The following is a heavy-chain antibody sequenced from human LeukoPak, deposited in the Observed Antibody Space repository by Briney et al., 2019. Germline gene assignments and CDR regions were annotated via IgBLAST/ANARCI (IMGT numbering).Heavy chain of an antibody. V-gene: IGHV3-48*01. CDR2: ISSSSSTM. D-gene: IGHD3-3*01. J-gene: IGHJ4*02. CDR1: GFTFSSYS. Sequence: GGSLRLSCAASGFTFSSYSMNWVRQAPGKGLEWVSYISSSSSTMYYADSMKGRFTISRDNAKNSLYLHMNSLRAEDTAVYYCARGIYDFWSGYPLDYWGQGTLVTVSS. CDR3: ARGIYDFWSGYPLDY.